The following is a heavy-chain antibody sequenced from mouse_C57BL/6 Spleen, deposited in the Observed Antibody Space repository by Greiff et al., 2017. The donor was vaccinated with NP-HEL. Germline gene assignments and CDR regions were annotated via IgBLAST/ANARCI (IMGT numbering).Heavy chain of an antibody. CDR1: GFSLTSYG. J-gene: IGHJ4*01. V-gene: IGHV2-2*01. D-gene: IGHD1-1*01. CDR3: ARPEPPYYYGSSYGNYAMDY. CDR2: IWSGGST. Sequence: QVQLKESGPGLVQPSQSLSITCTVSGFSLTSYGVHWVRQSPGKGLEWLGVIWSGGSTDCNAAFISRLSISQDNSKSQAFFKMNSRQAYDTAIYYCARPEPPYYYGSSYGNYAMDYWGQGTSVTVSS.